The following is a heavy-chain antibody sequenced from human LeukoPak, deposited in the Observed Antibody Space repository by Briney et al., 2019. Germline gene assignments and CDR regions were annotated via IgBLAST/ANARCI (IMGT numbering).Heavy chain of an antibody. CDR1: GFTFDDYG. Sequence: GGSLRLSCAASGFTFDDYGMSWVRQAPGKGLEWVSGINWNGGSTGYADSVRGRFTISRDNAKNSLYLQMNSLRAEDTALYYCARVGGSYIKGSFDYWGQGTLVTVSS. J-gene: IGHJ4*02. CDR2: INWNGGST. D-gene: IGHD1-26*01. V-gene: IGHV3-20*04. CDR3: ARVGGSYIKGSFDY.